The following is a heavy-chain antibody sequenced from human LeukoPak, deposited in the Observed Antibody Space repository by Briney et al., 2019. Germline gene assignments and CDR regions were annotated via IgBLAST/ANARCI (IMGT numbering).Heavy chain of an antibody. Sequence: ASVKVSCKASGYTFTGYAVHWVRQAPGQRLEWMGWINAGNGDTKYSRTFQGRVTITKDTSASTAYMELSSLRSEDTAVFYCARGAVAAPYYCDFWGQGTLVTVSS. V-gene: IGHV1-3*01. CDR2: INAGNGDT. J-gene: IGHJ4*02. CDR3: ARGAVAAPYYCDF. D-gene: IGHD6-19*01. CDR1: GYTFTGYA.